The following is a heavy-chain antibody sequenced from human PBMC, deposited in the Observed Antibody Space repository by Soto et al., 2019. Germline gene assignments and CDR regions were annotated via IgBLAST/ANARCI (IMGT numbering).Heavy chain of an antibody. CDR2: IYYSGST. CDR1: GGSINNGMYY. Sequence: SETLSLTCSVSGGSINNGMYYWSWIRQPPGKGLEWIGYIYYSGSTYYNPSLKSRVTISVDTSKNQFSLKLSSVTAADTAVYYCARVGGFGATTIDYWGQGTLVTVSS. D-gene: IGHD3-10*01. CDR3: ARVGGFGATTIDY. V-gene: IGHV4-30-4*01. J-gene: IGHJ4*02.